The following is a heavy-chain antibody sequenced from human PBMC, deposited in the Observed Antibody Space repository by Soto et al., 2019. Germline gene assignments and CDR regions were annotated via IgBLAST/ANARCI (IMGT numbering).Heavy chain of an antibody. D-gene: IGHD4-17*01. J-gene: IGHJ5*02. Sequence: QVQLQESGPGLVKPSQTLSLTCTVSGGSISSGDYYWSWIRQPPGKGLEWIGYISNSGSTYYNPSLKRRLTISMDTSKNQFSLKLSSVAAADTAVHYCVRGPQTHGDFWWFDPWGQGTLVTVSS. CDR1: GGSISSGDYY. CDR3: VRGPQTHGDFWWFDP. CDR2: ISNSGST. V-gene: IGHV4-30-4*01.